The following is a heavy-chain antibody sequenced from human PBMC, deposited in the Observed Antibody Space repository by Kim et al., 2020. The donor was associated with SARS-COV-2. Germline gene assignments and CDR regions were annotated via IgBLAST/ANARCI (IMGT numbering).Heavy chain of an antibody. CDR1: GSTFSDHY. CDR3: TRGYSGGSVYALDI. CDR2: IGNKANTYMT. D-gene: IGHD6-19*01. Sequence: GGSLRLSCVASGSTFSDHYMDWVRQTPGKGLEWVGRIGNKANTYMTAYAASVKGRFTISRDDSKNSLYLHMRSRRGEDTAVYPCTRGYSGGSVYALDIWGQGTMVSVSS. J-gene: IGHJ3*02. V-gene: IGHV3-72*01.